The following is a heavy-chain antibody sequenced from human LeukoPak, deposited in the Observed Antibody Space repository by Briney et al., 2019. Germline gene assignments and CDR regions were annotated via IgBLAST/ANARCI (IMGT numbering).Heavy chain of an antibody. CDR2: INHSGST. V-gene: IGHV4-39*07. CDR1: GGSISSGSYY. Sequence: PSETLSLTCTVSGGSISSGSYYWSWIRQPPGKGLEWIGEINHSGSTNYNPSLKSRVTISVDTSKNQFSLRLSSVTAADTAVYYCARLTDCSSTSCYTWPWIGSFTWEYYYYMDVWGKGTTVTVSS. CDR3: ARLTDCSSTSCYTWPWIGSFTWEYYYYMDV. J-gene: IGHJ6*03. D-gene: IGHD2-2*02.